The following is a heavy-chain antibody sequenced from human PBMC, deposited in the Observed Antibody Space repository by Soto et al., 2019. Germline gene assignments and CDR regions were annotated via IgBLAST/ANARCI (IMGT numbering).Heavy chain of an antibody. Sequence: QVQLVESGGGLVKPGGSLRLSCAASGFTFGDHYMSWIRQAPGKGLEWVSYISSSGSATHYVDSVKGRFTIARANAKNSMYLQMDRLGAADSAVYDCATAAAARPAACYWGPGTLVTSSS. CDR2: ISSSGSAT. V-gene: IGHV3-11*01. D-gene: IGHD6-6*01. CDR3: ATAAAARPAACY. J-gene: IGHJ4*02. CDR1: GFTFGDHY.